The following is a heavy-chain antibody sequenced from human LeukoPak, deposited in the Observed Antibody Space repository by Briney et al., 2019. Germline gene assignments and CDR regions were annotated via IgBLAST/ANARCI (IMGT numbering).Heavy chain of an antibody. CDR1: GGSISSGSYY. Sequence: PSQTLSLTCTVSGGSISSGSYYWSWIRQPAGKGLEWFGRIYTSGSTNYNPSLKSRVTISVDTSKNQFSLKLSSVTAADTAVYYCAREPTNNEDPNWFDPWGQGTLVTVSS. J-gene: IGHJ5*02. D-gene: IGHD5-12*01. V-gene: IGHV4-61*02. CDR2: IYTSGST. CDR3: AREPTNNEDPNWFDP.